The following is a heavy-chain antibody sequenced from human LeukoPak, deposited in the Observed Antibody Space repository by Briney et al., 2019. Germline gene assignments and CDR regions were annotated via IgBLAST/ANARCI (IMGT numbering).Heavy chain of an antibody. V-gene: IGHV3-48*03. CDR2: ISRSGSTI. CDR3: ARDPPGVVTAFDC. D-gene: IGHD2-21*02. CDR1: GFTFSSYE. Sequence: PGGSLRLSCAASGFTFSSYEMNWVRQAPGKGLEWVSYISRSGSTIYNAESVKGRFTISRDNAKNSLYLQMNSLRAEDTAVYYCARDPPGVVTAFDCWGQGTLVTVSS. J-gene: IGHJ4*02.